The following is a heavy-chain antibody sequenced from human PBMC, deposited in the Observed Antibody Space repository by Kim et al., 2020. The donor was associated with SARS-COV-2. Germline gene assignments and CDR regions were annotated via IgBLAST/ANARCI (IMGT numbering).Heavy chain of an antibody. V-gene: IGHV4-4*02. CDR1: GASISSSSC. D-gene: IGHD3-22*01. CDR2: VDHSGTT. Sequence: SETLSLTCVVSGASISSSSCWRWVRQPPGKGLEWIGEVDHSGTTSYNVSLKNRVSILVDKSKNQFSLRLTSVSAADTAVYYCARGVSSAWTLRAWFDPWG. J-gene: IGHJ5*02. CDR3: ARGVSSAWTLRAWFDP.